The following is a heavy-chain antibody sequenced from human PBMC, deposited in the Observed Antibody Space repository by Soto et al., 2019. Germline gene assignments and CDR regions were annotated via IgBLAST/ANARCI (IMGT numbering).Heavy chain of an antibody. J-gene: IGHJ4*02. D-gene: IGHD6-13*01. CDR1: GFNFSSYA. Sequence: PGGSLRLSCAASGFNFSSYAMHWVRQAPGKGLEWVAVISYDGGKKYYADSLKGRFTISRDNSKNTLYVEMNSLSAEDTAVYYCAREGQPAAGNTPHNWGQGTLVTVYS. CDR3: AREGQPAAGNTPHN. V-gene: IGHV3-30*04. CDR2: ISYDGGKK.